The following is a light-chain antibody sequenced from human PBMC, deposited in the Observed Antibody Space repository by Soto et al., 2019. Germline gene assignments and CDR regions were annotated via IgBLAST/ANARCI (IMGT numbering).Light chain of an antibody. CDR3: QQYVSSVT. V-gene: IGKV3-20*01. CDR2: GAS. J-gene: IGKJ1*01. CDR1: QSVDSSF. Sequence: EIVSTQSPGSLSLSPGERATLSCRASQSVDSSFFAWYQQKPGQAPRLLIYGASNRATGIPDRFSGSGSGTDFTLTISRLEPEDFAVYYCQQYVSSVTFGQGTKVEIK.